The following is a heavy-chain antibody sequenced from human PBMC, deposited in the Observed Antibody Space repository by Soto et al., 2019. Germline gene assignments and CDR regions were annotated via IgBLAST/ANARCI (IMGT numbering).Heavy chain of an antibody. Sequence: QITLKQSGPTLVKPTQTLTLTCTFSGFSLSTSGVGVGWIRQPPGKALEWLALIYWDDDKRYSPSLKSRITITNDTSKKQVVLTMTNMDPVNTATYYCSHSPNGYYLNWFDPWGQGTLVTVSS. CDR2: IYWDDDK. CDR1: GFSLSTSGVG. J-gene: IGHJ5*02. CDR3: SHSPNGYYLNWFDP. D-gene: IGHD3-22*01. V-gene: IGHV2-5*02.